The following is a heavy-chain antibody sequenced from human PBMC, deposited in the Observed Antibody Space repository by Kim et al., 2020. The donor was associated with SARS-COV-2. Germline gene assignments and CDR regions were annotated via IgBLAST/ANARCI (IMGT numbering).Heavy chain of an antibody. CDR3: AKIHSARETGYQVDY. Sequence: DSVKGRFTISRDNSKNTLYLQMNSLRAEDTAVYYCAKIHSARETGYQVDYWGQGTLVTVSS. J-gene: IGHJ4*02. D-gene: IGHD2-2*01. V-gene: IGHV3-23*01.